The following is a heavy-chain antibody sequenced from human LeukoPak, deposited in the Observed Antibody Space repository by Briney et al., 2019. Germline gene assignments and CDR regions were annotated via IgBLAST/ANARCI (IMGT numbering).Heavy chain of an antibody. CDR1: GFIFSSFG. Sequence: PGRSLRLSCAASGFIFSSFGMQWVRQAPGKGLDWVAGIWYDGSNRNHADSVKGRFTISRDNSKNTLFLQMDSLRAEDTAVYYCGRVFCGGNCYSPPLPDYWGQGTLVTVSA. CDR3: GRVFCGGNCYSPPLPDY. V-gene: IGHV3-33*01. J-gene: IGHJ4*02. CDR2: IWYDGSNR. D-gene: IGHD2-21*02.